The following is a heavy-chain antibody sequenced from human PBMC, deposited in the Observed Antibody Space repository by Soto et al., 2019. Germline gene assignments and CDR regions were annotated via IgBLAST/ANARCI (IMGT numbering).Heavy chain of an antibody. D-gene: IGHD5-18*01. CDR1: GGTFSSYA. J-gene: IGHJ4*02. Sequence: GASVKVSCKASGGTFSSYAISWVRQAPGQGLEWMGGIVPIFGTANYAQKFQGRVTITADESTSTAYMELSSLRSEDTAVYYCARRYGSCFDYWGQGTLVTVSS. CDR2: IVPIFGTA. CDR3: ARRYGSCFDY. V-gene: IGHV1-69*13.